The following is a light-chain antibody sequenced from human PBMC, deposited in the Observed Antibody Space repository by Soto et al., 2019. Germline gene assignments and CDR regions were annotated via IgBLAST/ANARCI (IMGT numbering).Light chain of an antibody. CDR3: QTWGTGFQF. CDR1: SGHSSYD. CDR2: LNNDGSH. J-gene: IGLJ2*01. Sequence: QLVLTQSPSASASLGASVKLTCTLSSGHSSYDIAWHQKQPGKGPRYLMDLNNDGSHTKGDGIPDRFSGSSSGADRYLIISSLQSEDEADYYCQTWGTGFQFFGGGTKLTVL. V-gene: IGLV4-69*01.